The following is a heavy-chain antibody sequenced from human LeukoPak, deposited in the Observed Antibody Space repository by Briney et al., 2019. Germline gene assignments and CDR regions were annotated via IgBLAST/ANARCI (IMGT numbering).Heavy chain of an antibody. CDR1: GGSISSYY. CDR3: ARHWIAAAGEGDAFDI. CDR2: IYYSGST. D-gene: IGHD6-13*01. Sequence: SETLSLTCTVSGGSISSYYWSWIRQPPGKGLEWIGYIYYSGSTNYNPSLKSRVTISVDTSKNQFSLKLSSVTAADTAVYYWARHWIAAAGEGDAFDIWGQGTMVTVSS. V-gene: IGHV4-59*08. J-gene: IGHJ3*02.